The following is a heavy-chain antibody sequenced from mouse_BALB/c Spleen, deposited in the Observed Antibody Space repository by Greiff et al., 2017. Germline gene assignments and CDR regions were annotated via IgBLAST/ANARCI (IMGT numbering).Heavy chain of an antibody. V-gene: IGHV1S137*01. CDR1: GYTFTDYA. D-gene: IGHD1-1*01. CDR3: ASPYYGSSSYWYFDV. Sequence: QVQLKESGAELVRPGVSVKISCKGSGYTFTDYAMHWVKQSHAKSLEWIGVISTYYGDASYNQKFKGKATMTVDKSSSTAYMELARLTSEDSAIYYWASPYYGSSSYWYFDVWGAGTTVTVSS. CDR2: ISTYYGDA. J-gene: IGHJ1*01.